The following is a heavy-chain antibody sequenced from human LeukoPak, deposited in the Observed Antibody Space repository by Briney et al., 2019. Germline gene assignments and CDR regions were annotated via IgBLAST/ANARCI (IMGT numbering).Heavy chain of an antibody. CDR2: IYYSGSA. CDR1: GGSISSYY. J-gene: IGHJ5*02. Sequence: SSETLSLTCTVSGGSISSYYWSWIRQPPGKGLEWIGYIYYSGSANYNPSLKSRVTISVDTSKNQFSLKLSSATAADTAVYYCARGGGYCSSTSCYTLDPWGQGTLVTVSS. D-gene: IGHD2-2*02. V-gene: IGHV4-59*08. CDR3: ARGGGYCSSTSCYTLDP.